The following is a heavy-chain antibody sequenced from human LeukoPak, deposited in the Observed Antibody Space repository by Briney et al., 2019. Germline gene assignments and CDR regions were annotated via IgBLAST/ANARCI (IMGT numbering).Heavy chain of an antibody. CDR3: AKESGYSYAVDY. CDR1: GFTFDDYA. Sequence: PGRSLRLSCAASGFTFDDYAMHWVRQAPGKGLEWVSGISWNSGSIGYADSVKGRFTISRDNAKNSLYLQMNGLRAEDTALYYCAKESGYSYAVDYWGQGTLVTVSS. J-gene: IGHJ4*02. V-gene: IGHV3-9*01. CDR2: ISWNSGSI. D-gene: IGHD5-18*01.